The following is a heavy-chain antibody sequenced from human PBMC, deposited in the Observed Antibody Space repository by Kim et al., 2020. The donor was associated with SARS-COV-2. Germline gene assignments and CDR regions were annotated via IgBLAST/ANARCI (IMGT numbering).Heavy chain of an antibody. CDR2: NQNGNAK. Sequence: NQNGNAKFYANSVERRFTVSRDNAKNSLYLHINSLRAEDTAVYYCVRTIDVWGRGTLVTVSS. J-gene: IGHJ5*02. CDR3: VRTIDV. V-gene: IGHV3-7*01.